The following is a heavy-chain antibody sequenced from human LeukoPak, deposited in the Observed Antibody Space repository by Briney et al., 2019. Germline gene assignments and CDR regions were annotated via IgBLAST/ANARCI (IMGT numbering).Heavy chain of an antibody. V-gene: IGHV4-34*01. Sequence: SETLSLTCAVYGGSFSGYYWSWIRQPPGKGLEWIGEINHSGSTNYNPSLKSRVTISVDTSKNQFSLKLSSVTAADTAVYYCATLWGVGAGYWGQGTLVTVSS. CDR1: GGSFSGYY. CDR2: INHSGST. J-gene: IGHJ4*02. CDR3: ATLWGVGAGY. D-gene: IGHD1-26*01.